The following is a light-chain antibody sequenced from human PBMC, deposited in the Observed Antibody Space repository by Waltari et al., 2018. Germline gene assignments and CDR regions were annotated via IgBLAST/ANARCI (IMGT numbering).Light chain of an antibody. CDR1: PPISIY. Sequence: DIQMTQSPSALSASVGDRVAITCRASPPISIYLTWYQQIPGKAPNLLIYGAVNLQDGVPSRFTGSGAGTDFTLTISSLHPEDFGTYYCQQSYKAPLTFGQGTKLQIK. CDR2: GAV. J-gene: IGKJ2*01. CDR3: QQSYKAPLT. V-gene: IGKV1-39*01.